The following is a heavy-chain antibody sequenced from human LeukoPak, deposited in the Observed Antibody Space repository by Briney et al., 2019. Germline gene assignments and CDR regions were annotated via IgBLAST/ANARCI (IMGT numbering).Heavy chain of an antibody. Sequence: GGSLRLSCAASGFTLSRYWMSGVRQAPGKGLEWVANIKQDGSEKYYVDSVNGRFTISRDNAKNSLYLQMNSLRAEDTAVYYCARSAGSSSWYEGYYFDYWGQGTLVTVSS. J-gene: IGHJ4*02. D-gene: IGHD6-13*01. CDR1: GFTLSRYW. V-gene: IGHV3-7*01. CDR3: ARSAGSSSWYEGYYFDY. CDR2: IKQDGSEK.